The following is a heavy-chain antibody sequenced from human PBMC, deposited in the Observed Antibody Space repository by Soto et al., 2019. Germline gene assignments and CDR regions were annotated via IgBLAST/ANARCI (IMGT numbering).Heavy chain of an antibody. Sequence: QVQLVQSGAEVKKPGSSVKVSCKASGGTFSSYAISWVRQAPGQGLEWMGGIIPIFGTANYAQKFQGRVTITADESTSTAYMELSSLRSEDTAVYYCARDRYYDGSGYSSYYYGMDVWGQGTTVTVSS. J-gene: IGHJ6*02. D-gene: IGHD3-22*01. V-gene: IGHV1-69*01. CDR1: GGTFSSYA. CDR3: ARDRYYDGSGYSSYYYGMDV. CDR2: IIPIFGTA.